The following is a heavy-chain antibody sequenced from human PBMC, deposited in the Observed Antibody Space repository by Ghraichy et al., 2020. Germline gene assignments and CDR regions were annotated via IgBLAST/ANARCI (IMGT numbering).Heavy chain of an antibody. V-gene: IGHV4-4*07. D-gene: IGHD6-19*01. J-gene: IGHJ4*02. Sequence: GSLRLSCTVSGGSIRNDYWSWIRQSAGKGLEWIGRIYASGDSSYNPSLRSRVTMSVDTSRNQFSLKMRSVTAADTAVYFCARGITVTPFDYWGQGTLVTVSS. CDR3: ARGITVTPFDY. CDR2: IYASGDS. CDR1: GGSIRNDY.